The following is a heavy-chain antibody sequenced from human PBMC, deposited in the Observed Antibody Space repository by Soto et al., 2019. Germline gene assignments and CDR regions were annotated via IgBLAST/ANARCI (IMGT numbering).Heavy chain of an antibody. V-gene: IGHV4-59*01. CDR3: ARGRIAVSKDWFDP. Sequence: LSLTCTVSGGSISSYYWSWIRQPPGKGLEWIGYIYYSGSTNYNPSLKSRVTISVDTSKNQFSLKLSSVTAADTAVYYCARGRIAVSKDWFDPWGQGTLVTVSS. D-gene: IGHD6-19*01. J-gene: IGHJ5*02. CDR2: IYYSGST. CDR1: GGSISSYY.